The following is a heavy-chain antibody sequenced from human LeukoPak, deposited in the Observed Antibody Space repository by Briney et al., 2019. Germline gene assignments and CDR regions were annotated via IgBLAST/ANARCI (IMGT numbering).Heavy chain of an antibody. V-gene: IGHV1-18*01. CDR3: ARDGYRGYDPFGYYYYGMDV. CDR1: GYTFTSYG. Sequence: GASVKVSCKASGYTFTSYGISWVRQAPGQGLEWMGWISAYNGNTNYAQKLQGRVTMTTDTSTSTAYMELRSLRSDDTAVYYCARDGYRGYDPFGYYYYGMDVWGQGTTVTVSS. CDR2: ISAYNGNT. D-gene: IGHD5-12*01. J-gene: IGHJ6*02.